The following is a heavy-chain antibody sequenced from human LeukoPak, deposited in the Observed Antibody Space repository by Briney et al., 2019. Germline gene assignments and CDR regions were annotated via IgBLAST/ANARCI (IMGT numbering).Heavy chain of an antibody. CDR1: GFTFSSYA. Sequence: GGSLRLSCAASGFTFSSYAISWVRQAPGQGLEWMGGIIPIFGTANYAQKFQGRVTITTDESTSTAYMELSSLRSEDTAVYYCASTAGSTSCPFDYWGQGTLVTVSS. D-gene: IGHD2-2*01. V-gene: IGHV1-69*05. CDR3: ASTAGSTSCPFDY. CDR2: IIPIFGTA. J-gene: IGHJ4*02.